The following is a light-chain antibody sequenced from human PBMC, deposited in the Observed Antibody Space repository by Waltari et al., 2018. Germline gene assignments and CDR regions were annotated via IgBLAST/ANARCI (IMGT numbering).Light chain of an antibody. J-gene: IGLJ3*02. V-gene: IGLV3-25*03. Sequence: SYELTQPPSVSVSPGQTARITCSGDALPKQYAPWYQQKPGQAPVMVLYKDNERPSGIPEGFSGSSSGTTVTLTISGVQAEDEADYYCQSADSSGTWVFGGGTNLTVL. CDR2: KDN. CDR3: QSADSSGTWV. CDR1: ALPKQY.